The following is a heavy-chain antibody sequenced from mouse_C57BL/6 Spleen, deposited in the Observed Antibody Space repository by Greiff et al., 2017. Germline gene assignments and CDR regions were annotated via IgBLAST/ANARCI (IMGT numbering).Heavy chain of an antibody. CDR2: ISPSNGGT. Sequence: VQLQQSGAELVKPGASVKLSCKASGFTFISYWMHWVKQRPGQGLEWIGTISPSNGGTNYKEKFKGKATLTVNKSSSTAYMQRSSLTSEDSAVFYCARSGYDWFAYWGQGTLVTVSA. V-gene: IGHV1-53*01. CDR1: GFTFISYW. J-gene: IGHJ3*01. CDR3: ARSGYDWFAY. D-gene: IGHD2-2*01.